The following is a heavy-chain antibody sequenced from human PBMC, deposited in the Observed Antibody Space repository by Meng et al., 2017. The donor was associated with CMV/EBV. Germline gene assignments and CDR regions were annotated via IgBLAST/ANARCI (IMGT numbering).Heavy chain of an antibody. CDR1: GFTFSSCD. J-gene: IGHJ3*02. V-gene: IGHV3-13*01. D-gene: IGHD3-22*01. CDR3: ARGTPDITMIVPPVAFDI. Sequence: GESLKISCAASGFTFSSCDMHWVRQATGKGLEWVSAIGTAGDTYYPGSVKGRFTISRENAKNSLYLQMNSLRAGDTAVYYCARGTPDITMIVPPVAFDIWGQGTMVTVSS. CDR2: IGTAGDT.